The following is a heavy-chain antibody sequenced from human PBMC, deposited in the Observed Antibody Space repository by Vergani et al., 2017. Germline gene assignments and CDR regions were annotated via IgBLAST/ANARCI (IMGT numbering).Heavy chain of an antibody. V-gene: IGHV5-51*01. J-gene: IGHJ4*02. Sequence: EKQLVQSGSETKKPGESLKISCQAFGYIFSNFWIGWVRQRPGRGLEWMGIIYPGDSDTRYSPSFQGQVTISADKSISTAYLQWSSLKASDTAMYYCARPQRGRVGATAVDYWGQGTLVTVSS. D-gene: IGHD1-26*01. CDR1: GYIFSNFW. CDR2: IYPGDSDT. CDR3: ARPQRGRVGATAVDY.